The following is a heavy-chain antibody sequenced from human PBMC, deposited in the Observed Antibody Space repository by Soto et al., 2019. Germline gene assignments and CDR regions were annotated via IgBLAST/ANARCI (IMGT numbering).Heavy chain of an antibody. Sequence: GESLKISCQGSGYSFTSHWITWVRQTPGKGLEWMGRIDPSGSYTNYSPSFQGRVTISADRSISTAFLQWSSLEASDTAIYYCARRLSGPKEEYNAYYFYGLDVSGQGTTVTVSS. CDR2: IDPSGSYT. CDR1: GYSFTSHW. CDR3: ARRLSGPKEEYNAYYFYGLDV. D-gene: IGHD1-1*01. V-gene: IGHV5-10-1*01. J-gene: IGHJ6*02.